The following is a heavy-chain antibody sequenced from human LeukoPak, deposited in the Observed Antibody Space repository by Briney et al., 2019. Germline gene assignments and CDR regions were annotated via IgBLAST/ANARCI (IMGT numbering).Heavy chain of an antibody. CDR3: ARDRMGGSYDAFDI. Sequence: NPGGSLRLSCAASGFTFSSYSMNWVRQAPGKGLEWVSSISSSSSYIYYADSVKGRFTISRDNAKNSLYLQMNSLRAEDTAVYYCARDRMGGSYDAFDIWGQGTMVTVSS. CDR2: ISSSSSYI. V-gene: IGHV3-21*01. CDR1: GFTFSSYS. D-gene: IGHD1-26*01. J-gene: IGHJ3*02.